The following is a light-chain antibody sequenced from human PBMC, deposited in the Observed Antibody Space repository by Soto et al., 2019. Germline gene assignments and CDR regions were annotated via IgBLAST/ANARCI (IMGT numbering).Light chain of an antibody. CDR2: GVT. Sequence: QSVLTQPASVSGSPGQSITISCTGTSSDVGGYNYVSWYQQHPGIAPKLLIYGVTNRPSGVPTRFPGSKSGNTPSLTISGLQAEDEADYHCSSYTSASTLLYLFGTGTKVTVL. J-gene: IGLJ1*01. CDR1: SSDVGGYNY. CDR3: SSYTSASTLLYL. V-gene: IGLV2-14*01.